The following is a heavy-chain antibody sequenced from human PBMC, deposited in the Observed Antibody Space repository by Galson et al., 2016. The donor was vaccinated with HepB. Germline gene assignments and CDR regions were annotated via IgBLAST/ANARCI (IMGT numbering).Heavy chain of an antibody. V-gene: IGHV1-18*04. Sequence: SVKVSCKASGYIFISNGISWVRQAPGQGLEWMGWISAFSGNTNYAQKFQGRVTMTTDTSTSTAYMELRSLRSDDTAVYYCARDRPYFYRTNGVCYGFDYWGQGTLVTVSS. D-gene: IGHD2-8*01. CDR1: GYIFISNG. CDR3: ARDRPYFYRTNGVCYGFDY. CDR2: ISAFSGNT. J-gene: IGHJ4*02.